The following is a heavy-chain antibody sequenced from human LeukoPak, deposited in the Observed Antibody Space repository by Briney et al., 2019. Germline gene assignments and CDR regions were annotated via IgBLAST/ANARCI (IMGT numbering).Heavy chain of an antibody. J-gene: IGHJ4*02. CDR2: IYYSGST. Sequence: SETLSLTCTVSGGSISSGGYYWSWIRQPPGKGLEWIGYIYYSGSTNYNPSLKSRVTISVDTSKNQFSLKLSSVTAADTAVYYCARHLDYDILTGYYSDYWGQGTLVTVSS. D-gene: IGHD3-9*01. V-gene: IGHV4-61*08. CDR3: ARHLDYDILTGYYSDY. CDR1: GGSISSGGYY.